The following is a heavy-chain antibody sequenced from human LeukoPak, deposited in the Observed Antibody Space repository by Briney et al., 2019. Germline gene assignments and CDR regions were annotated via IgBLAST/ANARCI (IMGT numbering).Heavy chain of an antibody. V-gene: IGHV3-74*01. J-gene: IGHJ3*02. CDR3: LTIVETDLDAFDI. D-gene: IGHD2-21*01. CDR1: GFTFRKYW. CDR2: INPDDGST. Sequence: PGGSLRLSCAASGFTFRKYWLHWVRQAPGKGLVWVSRINPDDGSTSYADSVKGRFTISRDNAMSTLYLQMNSLRAEDTAVYYCLTIVETDLDAFDIWGQGTKVTVSS.